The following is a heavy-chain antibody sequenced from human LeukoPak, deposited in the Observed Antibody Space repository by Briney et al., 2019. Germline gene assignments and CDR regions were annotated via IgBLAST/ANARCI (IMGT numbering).Heavy chain of an antibody. V-gene: IGHV3-30-3*01. J-gene: IGHJ4*02. CDR1: GFTFGSYA. D-gene: IGHD3-10*01. CDR2: ISDDGSRQ. Sequence: RGSLRLSCAASGFTFGSYAIHWGRQAPGEGLEWVAFISDDGSRQHYADSVKGRFTISRDNSKNTLNLQMNSLRAEDTAVYYCVKDRTGTYTLDYWGQGTLVTVSS. CDR3: VKDRTGTYTLDY.